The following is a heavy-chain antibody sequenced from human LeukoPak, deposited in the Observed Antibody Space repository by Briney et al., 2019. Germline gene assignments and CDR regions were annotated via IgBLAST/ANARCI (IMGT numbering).Heavy chain of an antibody. CDR2: ISSSGSTI. D-gene: IGHD3-3*01. Sequence: GGSLRLSCAASGFTFSDYYMSWIRQAPGKGLGWVSYISSSGSTIYYADSVKGRFTISGDNAKNSLYLQMNSLRAEDTAVYYCARGDDFWSGYTLNWCDPWGQGTLVTVSS. CDR1: GFTFSDYY. V-gene: IGHV3-11*01. J-gene: IGHJ5*02. CDR3: ARGDDFWSGYTLNWCDP.